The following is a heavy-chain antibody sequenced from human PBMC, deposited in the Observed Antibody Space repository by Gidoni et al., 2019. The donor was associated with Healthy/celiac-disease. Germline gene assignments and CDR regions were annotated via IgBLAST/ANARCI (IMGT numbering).Heavy chain of an antibody. V-gene: IGHV3-30*03. CDR2: ISYDGSNK. CDR1: GFTLSSYG. CDR3: ARDPLSIVVVPAAIPGEGY. D-gene: IGHD2-2*02. Sequence: QVQLVVCGGGAVQPGRSLRLSCAASGFTLSSYGMHWVRQAPGKGLEWVAFISYDGSNKYYEDSVKGRFTISRDKSKNTLYLQMNSLRAEDTDVYYCARDPLSIVVVPAAIPGEGYWGQGTLVTVSS. J-gene: IGHJ4*02.